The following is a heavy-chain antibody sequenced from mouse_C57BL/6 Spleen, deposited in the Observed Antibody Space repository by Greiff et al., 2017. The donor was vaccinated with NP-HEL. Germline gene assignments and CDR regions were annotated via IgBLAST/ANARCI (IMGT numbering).Heavy chain of an antibody. V-gene: IGHV1-82*01. J-gene: IGHJ4*01. D-gene: IGHD4-1*02. CDR2: IYPGDGDT. CDR3: ARQLWQRAMDY. CDR1: GYAFSSSW. Sequence: VQLQQSGPELVKPGASVKISCKASGYAFSSSWMNWVKQRPGKGLEWIGRIYPGDGDTNYNGKFKGKATLTADKSSSTAYMQLSSLTSEDSAVYFCARQLWQRAMDYWGQGTSVTGSS.